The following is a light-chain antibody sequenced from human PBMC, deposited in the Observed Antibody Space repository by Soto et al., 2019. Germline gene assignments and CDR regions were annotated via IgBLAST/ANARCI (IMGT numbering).Light chain of an antibody. CDR2: GAS. J-gene: IGKJ1*01. Sequence: EILLTQSSGTLSLSPGERATLSCRASQSINNNYLAWYQQKRGQAPGLLIYGASSRATGIPDRFSGSGSGTDFTLTISRLEPEDFAVYYCQQYGGSPRTFGQGTKVQIK. CDR1: QSINNNY. CDR3: QQYGGSPRT. V-gene: IGKV3-20*01.